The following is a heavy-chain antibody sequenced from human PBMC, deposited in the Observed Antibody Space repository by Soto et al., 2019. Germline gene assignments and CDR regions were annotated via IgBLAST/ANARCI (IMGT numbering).Heavy chain of an antibody. V-gene: IGHV3-15*07. CDR2: IKSKTDGGTT. D-gene: IGHD3-22*01. Sequence: VGSLRLSCGASGFTFGNAGGNWVRQAPGKGLEWVGRIKSKTDGGTTDYAAPVKGRFTISRDDSKNTLYLQMNSLKTEDTAVYYCTTDSWTYYDSSGYYPDWGQGTLVTVSS. J-gene: IGHJ4*02. CDR1: GFTFGNAG. CDR3: TTDSWTYYDSSGYYPD.